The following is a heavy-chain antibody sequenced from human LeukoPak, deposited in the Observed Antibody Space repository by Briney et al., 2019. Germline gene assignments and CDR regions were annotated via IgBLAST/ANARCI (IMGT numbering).Heavy chain of an antibody. J-gene: IGHJ5*02. Sequence: SETLSLTCTVSGGSISSFCWSWIRQPAGKVLEWIGRYCSSGNTNYNPSPKSRVTMSVDTFQNQFSLKLSSVTAADTAVYYCATGGGDLDHWGQGTLVTVSS. D-gene: IGHD2-21*01. CDR1: GGSISSFC. CDR2: YCSSGNT. V-gene: IGHV4-4*07. CDR3: ATGGGDLDH.